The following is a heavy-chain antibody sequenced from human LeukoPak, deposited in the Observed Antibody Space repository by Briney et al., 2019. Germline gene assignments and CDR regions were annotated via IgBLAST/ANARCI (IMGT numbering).Heavy chain of an antibody. J-gene: IGHJ4*02. CDR2: IKHDGSEE. V-gene: IGHV3-7*01. CDR1: GFTFSFHW. CDR3: ARDGGVRGRLAYFDC. Sequence: GGSLGLSCAASGFTFSFHWMHWVRQAPGEGLEWVANIKHDGSEEYYVDSVKGRFTISRDNAKKSLYLQMNSLRSEDTAVYYCARDGGVRGRLAYFDCWGQGNLVAVSS. D-gene: IGHD2-8*02.